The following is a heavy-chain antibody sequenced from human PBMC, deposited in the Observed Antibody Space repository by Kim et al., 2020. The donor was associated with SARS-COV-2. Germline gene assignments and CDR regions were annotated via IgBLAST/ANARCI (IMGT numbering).Heavy chain of an antibody. Sequence: SVKVSCKASGGTFSSYAISWVRQAPGQGLEWMGGIIPIFGTANYAQKFQGRVTITADESTSTAYMELSSLRSEDTAVYYCARISPPYYYDSSGYYYFDYWGQGTLVTVSS. CDR3: ARISPPYYYDSSGYYYFDY. J-gene: IGHJ4*02. V-gene: IGHV1-69*13. D-gene: IGHD3-22*01. CDR1: GGTFSSYA. CDR2: IIPIFGTA.